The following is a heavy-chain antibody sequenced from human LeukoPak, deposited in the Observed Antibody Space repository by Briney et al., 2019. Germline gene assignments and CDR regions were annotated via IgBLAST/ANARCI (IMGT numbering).Heavy chain of an antibody. Sequence: GGSLRLSCAASGFTFSSYWMSWVRQAPGKGLEWVANIKQDGSEKYYVDSVKGRFTISRDNAKNSLYLQMNSLRAEDTAVYYCARGGSPIVATLGDYYYYYMDVWGKGTTVTVSS. D-gene: IGHD5-12*01. J-gene: IGHJ6*03. CDR3: ARGGSPIVATLGDYYYYYMDV. CDR2: IKQDGSEK. CDR1: GFTFSSYW. V-gene: IGHV3-7*01.